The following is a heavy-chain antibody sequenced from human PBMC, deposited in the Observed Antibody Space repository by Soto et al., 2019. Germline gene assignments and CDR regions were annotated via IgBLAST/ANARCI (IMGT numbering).Heavy chain of an antibody. CDR1: GFTFTSSA. J-gene: IGHJ4*02. CDR3: AGDPIVVVPAATH. Sequence: ASVKVSCKASGFTFTSSAVQWVRQARGQRLEWIGWIVVGSGNTNYAQKFQERVTITRDMSTSTAYMELSSLRSEDTAVYYCAGDPIVVVPAATHWGQGTLVTVSS. CDR2: IVVGSGNT. V-gene: IGHV1-58*01. D-gene: IGHD2-2*01.